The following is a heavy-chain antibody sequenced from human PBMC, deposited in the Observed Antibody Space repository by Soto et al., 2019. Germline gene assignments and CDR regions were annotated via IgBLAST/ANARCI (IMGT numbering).Heavy chain of an antibody. J-gene: IGHJ4*02. CDR2: ISYDGSNK. CDR3: ARGPSSLTRFDY. D-gene: IGHD2-2*01. CDR1: GFSFSSYA. Sequence: GGSLRLSCAASGFSFSSYAMHWVRQAPGKGLEWVAVISYDGSNKNYADSVKGRFTISRDNSKNTLYLQMNSLRAEDTAVYYCARGPSSLTRFDYWGQGTLVTVSS. V-gene: IGHV3-30-3*01.